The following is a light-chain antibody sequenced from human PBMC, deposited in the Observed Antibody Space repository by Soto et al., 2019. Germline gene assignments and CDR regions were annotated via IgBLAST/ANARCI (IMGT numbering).Light chain of an antibody. V-gene: IGKV3-15*01. Sequence: EIGVTQSPSAVSVSLGERATLSCRASQSVSSDLAWYQQKPGQAPRLLISGASTRATGIPARFSGSGSGTEFTLTISSLQSEDFAVYYCQQYNKWPPITFGQGTKVDIK. CDR3: QQYNKWPPIT. CDR1: QSVSSD. J-gene: IGKJ1*01. CDR2: GAS.